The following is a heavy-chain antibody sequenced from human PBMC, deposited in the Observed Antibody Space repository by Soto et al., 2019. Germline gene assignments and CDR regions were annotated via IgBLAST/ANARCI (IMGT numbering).Heavy chain of an antibody. CDR2: IYYSGST. Sequence: PAGSLCLTCTVSGGCMSRYYWSWIRQAPGKGLEWIGYIYYSGSTNYNPSLKSRVTISVDTSKNQFSLKLSSVTAADTAVYYCGRQRVETAATQFDPWGQETLLPISS. J-gene: IGHJ5*02. CDR1: GGCMSRYY. V-gene: IGHV4-59*08. CDR3: GRQRVETAATQFDP. D-gene: IGHD2-15*01.